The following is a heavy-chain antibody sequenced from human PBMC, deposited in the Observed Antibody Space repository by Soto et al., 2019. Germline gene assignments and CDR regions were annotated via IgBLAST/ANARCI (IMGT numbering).Heavy chain of an antibody. CDR2: ISYSGSKI. CDR3: VKNTDGSVVTTKYFQY. J-gene: IGHJ1*01. D-gene: IGHD2-21*02. CDR1: GFTLSDYY. V-gene: IGHV3-11*01. Sequence: QVQLVESGGDLVKPGGSLRLSCAASGFTLSDYYMSWMRQAPGKGLEWVAYISYSGSKIYYADSVKGRFTISRDNANNSRHLQKNGLNAQDTTVNYCVKNTDGSVVTTKYFQYWGQGTLVTVSS.